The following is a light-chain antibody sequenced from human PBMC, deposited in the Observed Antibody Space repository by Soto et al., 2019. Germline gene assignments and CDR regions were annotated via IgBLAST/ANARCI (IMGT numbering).Light chain of an antibody. CDR1: SSNFGAGFD. CDR2: GST. J-gene: IGLJ1*01. Sequence: QSALTQPPSVSGAPGQWVTISCTGSSSNFGAGFDVHWYQQLPGTATKLLIYGSTNRPSVVPDRFSVSKSGTSASLAITGLQAEEEADYYCQSYDSRLSGYVFGTGTKLTVL. V-gene: IGLV1-40*01. CDR3: QSYDSRLSGYV.